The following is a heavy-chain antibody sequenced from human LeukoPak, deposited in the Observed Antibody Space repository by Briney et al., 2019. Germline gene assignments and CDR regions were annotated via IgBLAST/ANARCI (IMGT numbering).Heavy chain of an antibody. CDR3: AKDRAWLQFWS. Sequence: GGSLRLSCAASGFTFSDHYMDWVRQAPGKGLEWVSGISPSGDITYYADSVKGRFTISRDNSKNTVYLQVNSLRAEDTAVFYCAKDRAWLQFWSWGQGTLVTVSS. CDR1: GFTFSDHY. D-gene: IGHD5-18*01. V-gene: IGHV3-23*01. CDR2: ISPSGDIT. J-gene: IGHJ4*02.